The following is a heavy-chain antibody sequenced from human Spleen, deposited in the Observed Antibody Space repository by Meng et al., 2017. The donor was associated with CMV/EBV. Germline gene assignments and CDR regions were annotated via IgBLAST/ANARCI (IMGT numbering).Heavy chain of an antibody. D-gene: IGHD3-10*01. J-gene: IGHJ4*02. CDR3: ARDLYGSGSYYVFDY. CDR1: GGSISSSSYY. CDR2: IYYSGST. V-gene: IGHV4-39*06. Sequence: RLPGQDAGPGLVKPSETLSLTCTVSGGSISSSSYYWGWIRQPPGKGLEWIGSIYYSGSTYYNPSLKSRVTISVDTSKNQFSLKLSSVTAADTAVYYCARDLYGSGSYYVFDYWGQGTLVTVSS.